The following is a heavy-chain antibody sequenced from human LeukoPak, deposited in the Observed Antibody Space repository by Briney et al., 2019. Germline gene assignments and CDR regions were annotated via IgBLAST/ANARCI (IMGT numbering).Heavy chain of an antibody. CDR3: VRDGGLDF. J-gene: IGHJ4*02. D-gene: IGHD2-15*01. Sequence: ASVKVSCKASGYTFSAYYIHWLRQAPGQGLEWMGWINVNSGDTNSAPNFQGRVTLTRDMSSNTAYMEVTKLTLDDTAVFYCVRDGGLDFWGQGTLVTVSS. CDR2: INVNSGDT. CDR1: GYTFSAYY. V-gene: IGHV1-2*02.